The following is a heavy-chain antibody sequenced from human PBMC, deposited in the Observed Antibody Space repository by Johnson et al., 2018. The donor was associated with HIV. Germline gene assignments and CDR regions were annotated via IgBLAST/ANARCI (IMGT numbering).Heavy chain of an antibody. D-gene: IGHD4-17*01. CDR2: IYSGGST. CDR1: GFTFSSYA. J-gene: IGHJ3*02. V-gene: IGHV3-NL1*01. CDR3: ARDAVTPI. Sequence: QVQLVESGGGVVQPGRSLKLSCAASGFTFSSYAMHWVRQAPGKGLEWVSVIYSGGSTYYTDSVKGRFTISRDNAKNSLYLQMNSLRAEDTALYYCARDAVTPIWGQGTMVTVSS.